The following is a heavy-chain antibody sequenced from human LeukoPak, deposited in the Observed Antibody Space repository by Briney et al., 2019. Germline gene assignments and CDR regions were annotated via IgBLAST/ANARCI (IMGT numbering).Heavy chain of an antibody. J-gene: IGHJ6*03. CDR3: ARDGLPFNWNSYYYYYYMDV. Sequence: PSETLSLTCTVSGGSISSSSYYWGWIRQPLGKGLEWIGSIYYSGSTYYNPSLKSRVTISVDTSKNQFSLKLSSVTAADTAVYYCARDGLPFNWNSYYYYYYMDVWGKGTTVTVSS. CDR2: IYYSGST. V-gene: IGHV4-39*07. D-gene: IGHD1-7*01. CDR1: GGSISSSSYY.